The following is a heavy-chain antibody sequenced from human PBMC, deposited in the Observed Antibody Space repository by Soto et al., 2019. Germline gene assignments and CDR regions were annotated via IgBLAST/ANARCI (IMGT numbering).Heavy chain of an antibody. Sequence: QMQLQKSDPGLVKPSGTLSLTCAVSGGSISSSNWWSWVRQPPGKGLEWIGEIYHSGSTNYNPSLKSRVTISVDKSQNQFSLKLSSVTAADTAVYYCARLASSGYNSGVDYWGQGTLVTVSS. CDR2: IYHSGST. V-gene: IGHV4-4*02. J-gene: IGHJ4*02. CDR1: GGSISSSNW. D-gene: IGHD3-22*01. CDR3: ARLASSGYNSGVDY.